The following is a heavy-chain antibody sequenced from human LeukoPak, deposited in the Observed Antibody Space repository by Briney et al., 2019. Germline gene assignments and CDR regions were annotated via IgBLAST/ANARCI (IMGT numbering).Heavy chain of an antibody. CDR1: GYSISSGYY. CDR2: IYHSGST. D-gene: IGHD2-2*01. Sequence: SETLSLTCAVSGYSISSGYYWGWIRQPPGKGLEWIGSIYHSGSTYYNPSPKSRVTISVDTSKNQFSLKLSSVTAADTAVYYCARQYRPWIFDYWGQGTLVTVSS. J-gene: IGHJ4*02. V-gene: IGHV4-38-2*01. CDR3: ARQYRPWIFDY.